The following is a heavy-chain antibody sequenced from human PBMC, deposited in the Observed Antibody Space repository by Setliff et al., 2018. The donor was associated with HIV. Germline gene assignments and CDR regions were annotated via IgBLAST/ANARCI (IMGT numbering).Heavy chain of an antibody. CDR1: GVSISSSSYY. D-gene: IGHD4-4*01. Sequence: SETLSLTCTVSGVSISSSSYYWGWIRQPPGKGLEWIGSIYYSGSTYYNPSLKSRVTISVDTSKNQFSLTLSSVTAADTAVYYCARVSGPEGNYVAYNHYYMDVWGKGTTVTVSS. CDR2: IYYSGST. CDR3: ARVSGPEGNYVAYNHYYMDV. J-gene: IGHJ6*03. V-gene: IGHV4-39*01.